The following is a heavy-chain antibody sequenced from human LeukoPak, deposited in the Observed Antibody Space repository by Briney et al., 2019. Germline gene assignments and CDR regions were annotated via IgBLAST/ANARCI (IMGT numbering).Heavy chain of an antibody. CDR1: GASIVSIGYY. CDR3: ARCGGYYGSGSCDY. D-gene: IGHD3-10*01. V-gene: IGHV4-39*01. CDR2: INYSGNT. J-gene: IGHJ4*02. Sequence: SETLSLTCTVSGASIVSIGYYWGWVRQPPGKGLEWIGSINYSGNTYYNPSLKSRVSISVNTSKNQFSLKLSSVTAADTAVYYCARCGGYYGSGSCDYWGQGTLVTVSS.